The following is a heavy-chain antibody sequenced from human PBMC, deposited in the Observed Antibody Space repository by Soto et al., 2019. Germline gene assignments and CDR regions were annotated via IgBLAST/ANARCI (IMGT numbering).Heavy chain of an antibody. CDR3: ARHRKKEVYCSSTSCYQGNWFDP. CDR2: IYYSGST. V-gene: IGHV4-39*01. J-gene: IGHJ5*02. D-gene: IGHD2-2*01. CDR1: GGSSISSSYY. Sequence: SETHSLTSTVSGGSSISSSYYWGWIRKPPGKGLEWIGSIYYSGSTYYNPSLKSRVTISVDTSKNQFSLKLSSVTAADTAVYYCARHRKKEVYCSSTSCYQGNWFDPWGQGTLVTVSS.